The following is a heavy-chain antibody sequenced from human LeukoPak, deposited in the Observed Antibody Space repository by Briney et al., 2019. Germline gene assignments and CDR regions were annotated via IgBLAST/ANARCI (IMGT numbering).Heavy chain of an antibody. J-gene: IGHJ4*02. Sequence: PGGSLRLSCTASGFTFGDYAMSWFRQAPGKGLEWVGFIRSKAYGGTTEYAASVKGRFTISRDDSKSIAYLQVNSLKTEDTAVYYCTTEYNFNYYDSSGYYYWGQGTLVTVSS. CDR1: GFTFGDYA. V-gene: IGHV3-49*03. CDR2: IRSKAYGGTT. D-gene: IGHD3-22*01. CDR3: TTEYNFNYYDSSGYYY.